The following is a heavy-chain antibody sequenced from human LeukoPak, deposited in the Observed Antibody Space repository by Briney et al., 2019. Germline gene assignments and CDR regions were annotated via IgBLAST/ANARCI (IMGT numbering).Heavy chain of an antibody. CDR2: INPSGGST. CDR1: GYTFTSYY. CDR3: ASGGYDILTGYYRSNAYYYMDV. J-gene: IGHJ6*03. D-gene: IGHD3-9*01. V-gene: IGHV1-46*01. Sequence: ASVKVSCKASGYTFTSYYMHWVRQAPGQGLECMGIINPSGGSTSYAQKFQGRVTMTRDMSTSTVYMELSSLRSEDTAVYYCASGGYDILTGYYRSNAYYYMDVWGKGTTVTVSS.